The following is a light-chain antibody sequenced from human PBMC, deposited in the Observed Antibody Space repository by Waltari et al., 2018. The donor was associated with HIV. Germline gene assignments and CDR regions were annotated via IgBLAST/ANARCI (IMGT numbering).Light chain of an antibody. J-gene: IGLJ1*01. CDR1: RSNY. CDR3: CSFAGSYSYV. Sequence: QSALTQPRSVSGSPGQSVTISCTGTRSNYFSWYQQHPGKAPKVIIYDVSKRPSGVPDRFSGSKSGNTASLTISGLQAEDEADYYCCSFAGSYSYVFGTGTKVTVL. CDR2: DVS. V-gene: IGLV2-11*01.